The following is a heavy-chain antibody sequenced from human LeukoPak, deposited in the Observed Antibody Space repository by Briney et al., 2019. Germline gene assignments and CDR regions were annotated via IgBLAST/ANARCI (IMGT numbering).Heavy chain of an antibody. V-gene: IGHV3-23*01. CDR1: GFTFSSYA. Sequence: GGSLRLSCAASGFTFSSYAMSWVRQAPGKGLEWVSAISGSGGSTYYADSVKGRFTISRDNSKNTLYLQMNSLRAEDTAVYYCARSPHIVVVPAAISFDYWGQGTLVTVSS. CDR3: ARSPHIVVVPAAISFDY. J-gene: IGHJ4*02. D-gene: IGHD2-2*01. CDR2: ISGSGGST.